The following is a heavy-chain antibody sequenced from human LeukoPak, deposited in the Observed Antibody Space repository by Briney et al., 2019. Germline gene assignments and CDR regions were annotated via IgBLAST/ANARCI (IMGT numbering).Heavy chain of an antibody. J-gene: IGHJ5*02. Sequence: SETLSLTCTVSGYSISSGYYWGWIRQPPGKGLEWIGSIYHSGSTYYNPSLKSRVTISVDTSKNQFSLKLSSVTAADTAVYYCARDQFGLSRGFDPWGQGTLVTVSS. CDR3: ARDQFGLSRGFDP. CDR2: IYHSGST. D-gene: IGHD3-10*01. CDR1: GYSISSGYY. V-gene: IGHV4-38-2*02.